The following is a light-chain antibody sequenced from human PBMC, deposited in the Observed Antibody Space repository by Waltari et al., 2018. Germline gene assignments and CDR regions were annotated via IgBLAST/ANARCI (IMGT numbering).Light chain of an antibody. CDR1: QSIGKY. Sequence: EIVLTQSPGTLSLSPGESATLPCRASQSIGKYFVWYQQKPGQAPRLLIYAASSRATGVPDRFSGSGSGTDFSLTISRLEPEDFAVYYCQNHERLPATFGQGTKVEIK. CDR3: QNHERLPAT. J-gene: IGKJ1*01. V-gene: IGKV3-20*01. CDR2: AAS.